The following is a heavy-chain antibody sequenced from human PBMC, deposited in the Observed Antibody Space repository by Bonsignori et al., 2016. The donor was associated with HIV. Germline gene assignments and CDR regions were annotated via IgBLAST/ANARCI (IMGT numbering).Heavy chain of an antibody. D-gene: IGHD4/OR15-4a*01. CDR3: ASRRPYGGLED. Sequence: DVQLVESGGGLVQPGGSLRLSCAASGLTFSTYEFNWVRQAPGKVLEWVSYISISGTTVYYADSVKGRFTISRDNTKNSLYLQMDSLRAEDTAVYYCASRRPYGGLEDWGQGTLVTVSS. CDR1: GLTFSTYE. CDR2: ISISGTTV. V-gene: IGHV3-48*03. J-gene: IGHJ4*02.